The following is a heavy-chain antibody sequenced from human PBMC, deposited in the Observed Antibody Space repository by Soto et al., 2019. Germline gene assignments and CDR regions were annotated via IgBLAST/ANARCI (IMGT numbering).Heavy chain of an antibody. CDR2: LIPMFATA. CDR3: ARDGHFDFWRDPGFDP. CDR1: GGTFSSYT. Sequence: QVQLVQSGAEVKKPGSSVKVSCKASGGTFSSYTVNWVRQAPGQGLEWMGGLIPMFATAGYAQKFQGRLTITADESTNTVFMELSSLRFEDTAIYYCARDGHFDFWRDPGFDPWGQGTLVTVSS. J-gene: IGHJ5*02. D-gene: IGHD3-3*01. V-gene: IGHV1-69*01.